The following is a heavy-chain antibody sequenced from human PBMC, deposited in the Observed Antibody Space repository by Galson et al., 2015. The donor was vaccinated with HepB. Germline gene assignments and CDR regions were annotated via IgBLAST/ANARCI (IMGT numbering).Heavy chain of an antibody. D-gene: IGHD3-10*01. CDR3: GKDKYGSGSYLDY. Sequence: SLRLSCAASGFTFSSYGMHWVCQAPGKGLEWVTVISYDGSNKYYADSVKGRFTISRDNSKNTLYLQMNSLRAEDTAVYYCGKDKYGSGSYLDYWGQGTLVTVSS. V-gene: IGHV3-30*18. J-gene: IGHJ4*02. CDR1: GFTFSSYG. CDR2: ISYDGSNK.